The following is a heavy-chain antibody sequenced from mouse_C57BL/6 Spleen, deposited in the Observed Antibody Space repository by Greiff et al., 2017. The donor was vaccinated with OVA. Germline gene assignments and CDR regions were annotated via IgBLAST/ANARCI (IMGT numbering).Heavy chain of an antibody. CDR2: IRSKSSTYAT. CDR1: GFTFNTYA. D-gene: IGHD1-1*01. J-gene: IGHJ3*01. CDR3: VRDYYGSIAY. Sequence: EVQLLESGGGLVQPKGSLKLSCAASGFTFNTYAMHWVRQAPGKGLEWVARIRSKSSTYATYYADSVKDRFTISRDDSQSMLYLQMNNLKTEDTAMYYCVRDYYGSIAYWGQGTLVTVSA. V-gene: IGHV10-3*01.